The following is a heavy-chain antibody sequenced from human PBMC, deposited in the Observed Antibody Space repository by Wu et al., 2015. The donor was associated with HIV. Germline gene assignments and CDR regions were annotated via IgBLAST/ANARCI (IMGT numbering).Heavy chain of an antibody. CDR3: ARKTSTGYGP. CDR1: GYTFTGYY. Sequence: QVQLVQSGAEVKKPGASVKVSCKASGYTFTGYYMHWVRQAPGQGLEWMGWINPNSGGSGGTNYAQKFQGRVTMTRDTSISTAYMELSRLTSDDTAIYYCARKTSTGYGPWGQGTLVTVSS. V-gene: IGHV1-2*02. J-gene: IGHJ5*02. CDR2: INPNSGGSGGT. D-gene: IGHD5-12*01.